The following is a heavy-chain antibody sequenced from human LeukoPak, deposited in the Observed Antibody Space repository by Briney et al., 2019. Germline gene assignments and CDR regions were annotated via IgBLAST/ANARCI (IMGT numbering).Heavy chain of an antibody. V-gene: IGHV3-30*02. CDR3: AKGAQNYDLWSGYYIPTDFDY. Sequence: GGSLRLSCAASGFTFSSYGMHWVRQAPGKGLEWVAFIRYDGSNKYYADSVKGRFTISRDNSKNTLYLQMNSLRAEDTAVYYCAKGAQNYDLWSGYYIPTDFDYWGQGTLVTVSS. CDR1: GFTFSSYG. CDR2: IRYDGSNK. J-gene: IGHJ4*02. D-gene: IGHD3-3*01.